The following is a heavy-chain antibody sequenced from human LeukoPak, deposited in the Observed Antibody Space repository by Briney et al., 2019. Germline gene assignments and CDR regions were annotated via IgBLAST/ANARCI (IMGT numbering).Heavy chain of an antibody. Sequence: PGGSLRLSCAASGFTVSSNYMSWVRQAPGKGLEWVSVIYSGGSTYYADSAKGRFTISRDNSKNTLYLQMNSLRAEDTAVYYCARDSSGYYYEGPFDYWGQGTLVTVSS. V-gene: IGHV3-66*02. CDR2: IYSGGST. D-gene: IGHD3-22*01. CDR3: ARDSSGYYYEGPFDY. J-gene: IGHJ4*02. CDR1: GFTVSSNY.